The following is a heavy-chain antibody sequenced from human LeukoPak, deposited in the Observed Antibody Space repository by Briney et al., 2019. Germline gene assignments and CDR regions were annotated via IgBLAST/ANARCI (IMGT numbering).Heavy chain of an antibody. CDR3: ARLLGIAVAGTPY. Sequence: GASLKVSCKASGYTFTGYYMHRVRQAPGQGLEWMGWINPNSGGTNYAQKFQGRVTMTRDTSISTAYMELSRLRSDDTAVYYCARLLGIAVAGTPYWGQGTLVTVSS. D-gene: IGHD6-19*01. CDR1: GYTFTGYY. CDR2: INPNSGGT. J-gene: IGHJ4*02. V-gene: IGHV1-2*02.